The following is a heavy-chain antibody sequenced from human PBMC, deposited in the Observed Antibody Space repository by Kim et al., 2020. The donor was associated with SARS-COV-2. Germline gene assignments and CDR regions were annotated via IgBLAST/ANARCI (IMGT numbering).Heavy chain of an antibody. J-gene: IGHJ4*02. D-gene: IGHD6-13*01. CDR3: ARVSAAGHFDY. Sequence: TNYNPSLKSRVTISVDTSKNQFSLKLSSVTAADTAVYYCARVSAAGHFDYWGQGTLVTVSS. CDR2: T. V-gene: IGHV4-34*01.